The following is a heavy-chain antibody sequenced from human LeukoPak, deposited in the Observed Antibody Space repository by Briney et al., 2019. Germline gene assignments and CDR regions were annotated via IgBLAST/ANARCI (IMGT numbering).Heavy chain of an antibody. CDR2: VSGNGYST. D-gene: IGHD4-11*01. CDR1: GFTFSDYY. CDR3: AKGRGDYSNYVTYYYMDV. Sequence: PGGSLRLSCAASGFTFSDYYMSWIRQAPGKGLEWVSAVSGNGYSTYYADSVKGRFTISRDNSKNTLYLQMNSLRAEDTAVYYCAKGRGDYSNYVTYYYMDVWGKGTTVTVSS. V-gene: IGHV3-23*01. J-gene: IGHJ6*03.